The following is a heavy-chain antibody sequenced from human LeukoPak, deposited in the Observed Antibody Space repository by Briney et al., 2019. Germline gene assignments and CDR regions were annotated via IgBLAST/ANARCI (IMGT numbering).Heavy chain of an antibody. Sequence: GGSLRLSCAASGFTFSSYGMHWVRQAPGKGLEWVAVIWYDGSNKYYADSVKGRFTISRDNSKNTLYLQMNSLRAEDTAVYYCARERYYYDSSGYYYGHFDYWAREPWSPSPQ. CDR3: ARERYYYDSSGYYYGHFDY. V-gene: IGHV3-33*01. D-gene: IGHD3-22*01. CDR1: GFTFSSYG. CDR2: IWYDGSNK. J-gene: IGHJ4*02.